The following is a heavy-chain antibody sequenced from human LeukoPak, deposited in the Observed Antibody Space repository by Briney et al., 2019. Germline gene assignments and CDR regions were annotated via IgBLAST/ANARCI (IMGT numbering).Heavy chain of an antibody. CDR2: IYSGGST. J-gene: IGHJ4*02. Sequence: PGVSLRLSCAASGFTVSSNYMSWVRQAPGKGLECVSIIYSGGSTYYTDSVRGRCIISRDISKNTLYLQMNSLRAEDTAVYYCARVGDCGRASCYAIDYWGQGTLVTVSS. CDR1: GFTVSSNY. V-gene: IGHV3-66*01. D-gene: IGHD2-2*01. CDR3: ARVGDCGRASCYAIDY.